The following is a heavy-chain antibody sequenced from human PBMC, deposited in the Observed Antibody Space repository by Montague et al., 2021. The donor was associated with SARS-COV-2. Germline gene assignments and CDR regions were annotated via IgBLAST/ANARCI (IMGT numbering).Heavy chain of an antibody. D-gene: IGHD2-15*01. J-gene: IGHJ4*02. Sequence: SETLSLTCSVSGGSTGNYYWTWIRQSPGKGLQWIGYIFYTGSKKFNPSLKTRVSMSLDASKNHFSLRSSAVTAADTARYYCARAQNICFIANCVNYFDLWGLGALVTVSS. CDR3: ARAQNICFIANCVNYFDL. CDR1: GGSTGNYY. CDR2: IFYTGSK. V-gene: IGHV4-59*01.